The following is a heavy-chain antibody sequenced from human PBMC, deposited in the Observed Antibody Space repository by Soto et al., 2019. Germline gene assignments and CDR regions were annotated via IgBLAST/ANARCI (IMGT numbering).Heavy chain of an antibody. CDR1: GGAFSSYA. CDR3: ARSGGSYEYYYYYGMDV. D-gene: IGHD2-15*01. CDR2: IIPIFGTA. J-gene: IGHJ6*02. V-gene: IGHV1-69*13. Sequence: GASVKVSCKASGGAFSSYATSWVRQAPGQGLEWMGGIIPIFGTANYAQKFQGRVTITADESTSTAYMELSSLRSEDTAVYYCARSGGSYEYYYYYGMDVWGQGTTVTVSS.